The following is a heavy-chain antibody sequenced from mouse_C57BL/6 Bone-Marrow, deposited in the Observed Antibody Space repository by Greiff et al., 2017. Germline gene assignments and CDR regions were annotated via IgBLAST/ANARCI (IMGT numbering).Heavy chain of an antibody. V-gene: IGHV1-69*01. CDR2: IDPSDSYT. CDR1: GYTFTSYW. J-gene: IGHJ3*01. Sequence: QVQLQQPGAELVMPGASVKLSCKASGYTFTSYWMHWVKQRPGQGLEWIGEIDPSDSYTNYNQKFKGKSTLTVDKSSSTAYMQLSSLTSEDSAVYYCAIGSNLWFAYWGQGTLVTVSA. CDR3: AIGSNLWFAY. D-gene: IGHD2-5*01.